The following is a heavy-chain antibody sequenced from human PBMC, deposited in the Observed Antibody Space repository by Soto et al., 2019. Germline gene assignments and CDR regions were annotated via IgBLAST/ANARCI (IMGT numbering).Heavy chain of an antibody. Sequence: QVQLVQSGAELKKPWSSVKVSCNVAGVTFGNFAISWVRQAPGQGPEWVAGIIPIYGTSNLADDFRGRITLTADESTATAYMEMSSLRSEDTAIYYCAKGSREGYNYWYFDLWGRGTQVTVSS. CDR1: GVTFGNFA. J-gene: IGHJ2*01. V-gene: IGHV1-69*01. CDR3: AKGSREGYNYWYFDL. CDR2: IIPIYGTS. D-gene: IGHD2-2*02.